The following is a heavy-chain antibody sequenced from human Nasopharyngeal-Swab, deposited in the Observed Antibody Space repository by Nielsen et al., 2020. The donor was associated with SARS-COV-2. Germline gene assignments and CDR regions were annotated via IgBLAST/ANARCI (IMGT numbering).Heavy chain of an antibody. J-gene: IGHJ6*03. Sequence: GESLKISCAASGFTFSNYWMSWARQAPGKGLEWVANIKQDGSEIYYVDSLKGRFTISRDNAKNTLYLQMNSLRAEDTAVYYCARGEYHYYYYMDVWGKGTTVTVSS. V-gene: IGHV3-7*03. D-gene: IGHD6-6*01. CDR2: IKQDGSEI. CDR1: GFTFSNYW. CDR3: ARGEYHYYYYMDV.